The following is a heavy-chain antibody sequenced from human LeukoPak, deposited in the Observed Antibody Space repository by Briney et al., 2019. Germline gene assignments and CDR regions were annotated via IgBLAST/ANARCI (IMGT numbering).Heavy chain of an antibody. CDR1: GFTFSSYA. V-gene: IGHV3-23*01. J-gene: IGHJ4*02. CDR2: VSGNGDAT. Sequence: AGGSLRLSCAASGFTFSSYAMNWVRQAPGKGLEWVSAVSGNGDATYYADSVKGRFTISRDNSKKTLYLQMNSLTAEDTAVYYCAKDLRSTYYYDTSGYLSWGQGTLVTVSS. D-gene: IGHD3-22*01. CDR3: AKDLRSTYYYDTSGYLS.